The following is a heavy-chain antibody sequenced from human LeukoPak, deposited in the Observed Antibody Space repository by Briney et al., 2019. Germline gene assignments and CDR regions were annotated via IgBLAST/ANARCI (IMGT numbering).Heavy chain of an antibody. Sequence: SETLSLTCTVSGGSISSGGYYWSWIRQHPGKGLEWIGYIYYSGSTYYNPSLKSRVTISVDTPKNQFSLKLSSVTAADTAVYYCARGLLFSWFDPWGQGTLVTVSS. V-gene: IGHV4-31*03. D-gene: IGHD2-21*02. J-gene: IGHJ5*02. CDR1: GGSISSGGYY. CDR2: IYYSGST. CDR3: ARGLLFSWFDP.